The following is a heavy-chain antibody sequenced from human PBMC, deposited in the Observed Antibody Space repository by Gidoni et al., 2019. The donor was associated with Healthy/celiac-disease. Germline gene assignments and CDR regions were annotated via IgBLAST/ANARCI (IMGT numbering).Heavy chain of an antibody. Sequence: QVQLQESGPGLVQPSQTLSLTCTVSGGSISSGGYYWSWIRQHPGKGLEWNGYIYYSGSTYYNPSLKSRVTISVDTSKNQFSLKLSSVTAADTAVYYCARWPPGYGDYDDWGQGTLVTVSS. V-gene: IGHV4-31*03. CDR2: IYYSGST. D-gene: IGHD4-17*01. J-gene: IGHJ4*02. CDR3: ARWPPGYGDYDD. CDR1: GGSISSGGYY.